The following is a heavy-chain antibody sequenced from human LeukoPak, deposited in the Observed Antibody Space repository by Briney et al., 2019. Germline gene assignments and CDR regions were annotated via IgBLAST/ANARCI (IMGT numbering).Heavy chain of an antibody. CDR1: GGSFSGYY. CDR3: ARVLQQQLSRYYYYYGMDV. V-gene: IGHV4-34*01. CDR2: INHSGST. J-gene: IGHJ6*02. D-gene: IGHD6-13*01. Sequence: SETLSLTCAGYGGSFSGYYWSWIRQPPGKGLEGIGEINHSGSTNYNPSLKSRVTISVDTSKNQFSLKLSSVTAADTAVYYCARVLQQQLSRYYYYYGMDVWGQGTTVTVSS.